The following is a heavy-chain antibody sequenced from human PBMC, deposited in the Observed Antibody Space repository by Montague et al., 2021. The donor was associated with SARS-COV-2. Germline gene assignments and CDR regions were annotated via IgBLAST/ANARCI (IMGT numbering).Heavy chain of an antibody. CDR2: ITPSGNI. D-gene: IGHD3-16*01. V-gene: IGHV4-34*01. Sequence: ETLSLTCAVYGGSFNDYYWTWVRQPPGKGPEWIGEITPSGNIKYNPSLQNRVTMSVDKSKNQFSLKLTSATAADTATYYCARGHVTAFAIIIVFPAAGALDSWGRGTTVTVSS. J-gene: IGHJ3*01. CDR1: GGSFNDYY. CDR3: ARGHVTAFAIIIVFPAAGALDS.